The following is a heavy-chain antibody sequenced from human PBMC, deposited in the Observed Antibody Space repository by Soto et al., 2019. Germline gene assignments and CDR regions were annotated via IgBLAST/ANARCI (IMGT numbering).Heavy chain of an antibody. CDR1: GGTFSSSA. D-gene: IGHD2-8*01. J-gene: IGHJ6*02. CDR2: IIPIFGTA. Sequence: QVQLVQSGAEVKKPGSSVKVSCKASGGTFSSSAISWVRQAPGQGLEWMGGIIPIFGTAEYAQKFQGRVTITADESTSTDFMEVSSLRSEDTAVYSCASNGESYSYYGMDVWGQGTTVTVSS. CDR3: ASNGESYSYYGMDV. V-gene: IGHV1-69*12.